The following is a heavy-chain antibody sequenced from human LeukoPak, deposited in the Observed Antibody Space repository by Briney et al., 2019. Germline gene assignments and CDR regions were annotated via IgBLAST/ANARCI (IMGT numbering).Heavy chain of an antibody. J-gene: IGHJ4*02. Sequence: GASVKVSCKASGYTFTSYDINWVRQATGQGLEWMGWMNPNSGNTGYAQKFQGRVTMTRNTSISTAYMELSSLRSEDTAVYYCARGWLPYYYGSGSYSFDYWGQGTLVTVSS. V-gene: IGHV1-8*01. D-gene: IGHD3-10*01. CDR1: GYTFTSYD. CDR2: MNPNSGNT. CDR3: ARGWLPYYYGSGSYSFDY.